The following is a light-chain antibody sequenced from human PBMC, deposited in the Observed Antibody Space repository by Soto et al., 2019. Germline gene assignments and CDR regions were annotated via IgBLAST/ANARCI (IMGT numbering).Light chain of an antibody. V-gene: IGLV2-14*01. Sequence: QPVLTQPASVSGSPGQSISISCTGTTSDVGDFNYVSWYQQLPGKAPKLMIYEVSNRPSGVSDRFSGSKSGNTASLTISGLQAEDEADYYCSSYTSSNPPYVFGTGTKLTVL. CDR1: TSDVGDFNY. J-gene: IGLJ1*01. CDR3: SSYTSSNPPYV. CDR2: EVS.